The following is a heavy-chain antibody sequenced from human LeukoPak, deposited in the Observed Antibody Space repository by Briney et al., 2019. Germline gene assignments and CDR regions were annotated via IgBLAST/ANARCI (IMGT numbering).Heavy chain of an antibody. CDR3: ARGRGGSGNNVFDY. CDR2: IYHSGST. D-gene: IGHD3-10*01. V-gene: IGHV4-38-2*01. J-gene: IGHJ4*02. CDR1: GYSISSANY. Sequence: KPSETLSLTCAVSGYSISSANYWAWIRQPPGKGLEWIGSIYHSGSTYYNVSLKTRVTISVNTSQNQFSLKLSSVTAADTAVYYCARGRGGSGNNVFDYWGQGTLVTVSS.